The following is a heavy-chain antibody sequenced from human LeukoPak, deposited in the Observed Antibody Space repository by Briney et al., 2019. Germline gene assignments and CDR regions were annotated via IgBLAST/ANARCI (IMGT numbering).Heavy chain of an antibody. CDR2: ISGSGDRT. J-gene: IGHJ5*02. CDR3: AKGNWNDD. CDR1: GFTFSDSD. Sequence: GGSLRLSCAASGFTFSDSDMSWVRQAPGKGLEWVSGISGSGDRTYNADSVKGRFTISRDKSKNTLYLQMNSLRAEDTAVYYCAKGNWNDDWGQGTPVTVSS. V-gene: IGHV3-23*01.